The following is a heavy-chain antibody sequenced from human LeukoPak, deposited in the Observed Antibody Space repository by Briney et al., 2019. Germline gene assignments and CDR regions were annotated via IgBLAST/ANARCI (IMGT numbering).Heavy chain of an antibody. CDR1: GFTFSSYS. Sequence: GGFLRLSCAASGFTFSSYSMNWVRQAPGKGLEWVSSISSCGNYIYYADSVKGRFTISTDNAKNSLYLQMNSLRAEDTAVYYCARLAAPRIAVAGYFDSWGQGALVTVSS. CDR2: ISSCGNYI. V-gene: IGHV3-21*01. CDR3: ARLAAPRIAVAGYFDS. D-gene: IGHD6-19*01. J-gene: IGHJ4*02.